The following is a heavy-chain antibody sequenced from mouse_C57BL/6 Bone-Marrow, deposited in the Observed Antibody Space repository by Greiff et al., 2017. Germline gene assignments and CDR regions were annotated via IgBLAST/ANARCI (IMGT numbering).Heavy chain of an antibody. CDR1: GYAFSSSW. J-gene: IGHJ1*03. CDR3: ARSRVYYYGSSYVHWYFDV. D-gene: IGHD1-1*01. Sequence: QVQLQQSGPELVKPGASVKISCKASGYAFSSSWMNWVKQRPGKGLEWIGRSYPGDGDTNYNGKFKGKATLTADKSSSTAYMQLSSLTSEDSAVYFCARSRVYYYGSSYVHWYFDVWGTGTTVTVSS. V-gene: IGHV1-82*01. CDR2: SYPGDGDT.